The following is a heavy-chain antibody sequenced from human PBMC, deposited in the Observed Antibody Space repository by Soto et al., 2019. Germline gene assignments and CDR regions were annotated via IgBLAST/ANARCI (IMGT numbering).Heavy chain of an antibody. J-gene: IGHJ6*02. CDR3: ARGFRNGFNV. V-gene: IGHV3-21*01. D-gene: IGHD2-8*01. Sequence: EVQLVESGGGLVKPGGSLRLPCVASGFTFSGYSINWVRQAPGKGLEWVSYISGPSIYIYYADSVKGRFTISRDNAKSAVYLQMNSLRAEDTAVYYCARGFRNGFNVLGQGTTVSVSS. CDR1: GFTFSGYS. CDR2: ISGPSIYI.